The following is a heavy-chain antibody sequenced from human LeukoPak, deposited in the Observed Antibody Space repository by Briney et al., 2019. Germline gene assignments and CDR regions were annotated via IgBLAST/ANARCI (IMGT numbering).Heavy chain of an antibody. V-gene: IGHV3-21*01. CDR3: ASPYPVEDKQLVFTY. Sequence: KTGGSLRLSCAASGFTFSSYAMSWVRQAPGKGLEWVSAISSSSSYIYYADSVKGRFTISRDNAKNSLYLQMNSLRAEDTAVYYCASPYPVEDKQLVFTYWGQGTLVTVSS. D-gene: IGHD6-13*01. J-gene: IGHJ4*02. CDR2: ISSSSSYI. CDR1: GFTFSSYA.